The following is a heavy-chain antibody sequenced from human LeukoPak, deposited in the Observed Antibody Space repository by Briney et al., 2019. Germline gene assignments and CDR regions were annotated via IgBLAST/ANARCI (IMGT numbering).Heavy chain of an antibody. CDR2: ISGRGGGT. J-gene: IGHJ4*02. CDR3: AKGGGFTYSRSPYYFDY. Sequence: WGSLTLSCAASGFTFSSHAVSWVRQAPGKGLEWVSAISGRGGGTYYADSVKGRFTISRDNSNNTLYLQMNSLRVEDTAIYYCAKGGGFTYSRSPYYFDYWGQGTLVTVFS. V-gene: IGHV3-23*01. CDR1: GFTFSSHA. D-gene: IGHD1-26*01.